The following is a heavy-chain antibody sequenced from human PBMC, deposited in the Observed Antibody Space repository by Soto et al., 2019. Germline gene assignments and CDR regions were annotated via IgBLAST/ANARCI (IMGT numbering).Heavy chain of an antibody. D-gene: IGHD6-19*01. CDR1: GFTFSSYA. CDR3: ARQWLATDY. CDR2: ISYDGSNK. V-gene: IGHV3-30-3*01. Sequence: QVQLVESGGGVVQPGRSLRLSCAASGFTFSSYAMHWVRQAPGKGLEWVAVISYDGSNKYYADSVKGRFTISRDNSKNTLYLQMNSLRAEDTAVYSCARQWLATDYWGQGTLVTVSS. J-gene: IGHJ4*02.